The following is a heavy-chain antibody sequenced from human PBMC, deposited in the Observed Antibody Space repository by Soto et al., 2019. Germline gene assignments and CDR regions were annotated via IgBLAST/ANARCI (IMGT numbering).Heavy chain of an antibody. CDR2: ISPLKGNT. CDR3: ARSGEHPFDY. Sequence: QVQLIQSAGEVKKPGASVKVSCKASGYTFTNYVIHWIRQAPGQGLEWMAWISPLKGNTNYAQKVQGRVTVTTDTSTNTVYMRLSGLRSDDTALYFCARSGEHPFDYWGQGSLVTVSS. J-gene: IGHJ4*02. V-gene: IGHV1-18*01. D-gene: IGHD5-12*01. CDR1: GYTFTNYV.